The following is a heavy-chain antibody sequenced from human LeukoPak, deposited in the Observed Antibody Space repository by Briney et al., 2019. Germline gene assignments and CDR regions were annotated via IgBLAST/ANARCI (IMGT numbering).Heavy chain of an antibody. V-gene: IGHV3-66*01. CDR2: IYSGGST. CDR1: GFTFSSNY. Sequence: GGSLRLSCAASGFTFSSNYMSWVRQAPGKGLEWVSVIYSGGSTYYADSVKGRFTISRDNSKNTLYLQMNSLRAEDTAVYYCAATLTYYYDSSGYYGAFDIWGQGTMVTVSS. J-gene: IGHJ3*02. D-gene: IGHD3-22*01. CDR3: AATLTYYYDSSGYYGAFDI.